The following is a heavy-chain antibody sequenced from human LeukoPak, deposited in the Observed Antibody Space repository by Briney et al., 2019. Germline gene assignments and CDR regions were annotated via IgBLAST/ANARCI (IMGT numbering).Heavy chain of an antibody. J-gene: IGHJ4*02. CDR2: IYYSGST. CDR3: ARGSTFWSGAPNDY. Sequence: SETLSLTCTVSGGSISSSSYYWGWIRQPPGKGLEWIGSIYYSGSTYYNPSLKSRVTISVDTSKNQFSLKLSSVTAADTAVYYCARGSTFWSGAPNDYWGQGTLVTVSS. V-gene: IGHV4-39*01. D-gene: IGHD3-3*01. CDR1: GGSISSSSYY.